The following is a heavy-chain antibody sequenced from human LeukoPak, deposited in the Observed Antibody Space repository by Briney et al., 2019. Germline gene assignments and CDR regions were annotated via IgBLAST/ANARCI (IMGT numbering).Heavy chain of an antibody. CDR2: IYNSGST. CDR1: GGSLSIYY. Sequence: SETLSLTCTVSGGSLSIYYWSWIRQPPGKGLEWIGYIYNSGSTIYNPSLKSRVTISVDTSKNQYSLKLTSVTAADTAVYYCVRDRELTYWGQGTLVTVSS. V-gene: IGHV4-59*01. D-gene: IGHD1-26*01. J-gene: IGHJ4*02. CDR3: VRDRELTY.